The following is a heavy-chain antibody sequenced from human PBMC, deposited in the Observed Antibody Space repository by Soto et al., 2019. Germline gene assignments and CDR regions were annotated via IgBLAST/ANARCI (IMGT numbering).Heavy chain of an antibody. Sequence: SETLSRTCTVSGGSVSSVSFYWSWIRQPPGKGLEWIGYISYSGSTNYNPSLKSRVTISVDTSKNQFSLKVNSVTAADTAVYYCARGDAINWFDPWGQGTLVTVS. V-gene: IGHV4-61*01. J-gene: IGHJ5*02. CDR2: ISYSGST. CDR3: ARGDAINWFDP. CDR1: GGSVSSVSFY. D-gene: IGHD2-2*01.